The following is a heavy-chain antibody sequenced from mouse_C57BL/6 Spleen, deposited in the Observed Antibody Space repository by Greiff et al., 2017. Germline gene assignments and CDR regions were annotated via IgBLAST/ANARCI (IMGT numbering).Heavy chain of an antibody. CDR2: INYDGSST. CDR1: GFTFSDYY. J-gene: IGHJ4*01. V-gene: IGHV5-16*01. Sequence: EVTLVESEGGLVQPGSSMKLSCTASGFTFSDYYMAWVRQVPEKGLEWVANINYDGSSTYYLDSLKSRFIISRDNAKNILYLQMSSLKSEDTATYYCARDGGYHYYAMDYWGQGTSVTVSS. D-gene: IGHD2-2*01. CDR3: ARDGGYHYYAMDY.